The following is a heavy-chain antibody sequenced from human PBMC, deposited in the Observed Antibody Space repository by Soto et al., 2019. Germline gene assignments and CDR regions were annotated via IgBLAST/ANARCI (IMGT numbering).Heavy chain of an antibody. CDR3: ARNVAGFGELSNLDY. Sequence: ASVKVSCKASGGTFSSYAISWVRQAPGQGLEWMGGIIPIFGTANYAQKFQGRVTITADESTSTAYMEPSSLRSEDTAVYYCARNVAGFGELSNLDYWGQGTLVTVSS. CDR1: GGTFSSYA. CDR2: IIPIFGTA. J-gene: IGHJ4*02. D-gene: IGHD3-10*01. V-gene: IGHV1-69*13.